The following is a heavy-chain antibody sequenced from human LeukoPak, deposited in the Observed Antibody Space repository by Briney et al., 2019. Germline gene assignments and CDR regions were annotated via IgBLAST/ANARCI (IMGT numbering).Heavy chain of an antibody. D-gene: IGHD6-6*01. CDR3: AQEPSNVFVPRTDS. J-gene: IGHJ4*02. V-gene: IGHV3-23*01. Sequence: PGGSLRLSCAASGFTFSKFAMSWVRQAPGKGLEWISTISANVDTTHYADSVRGRFTISRDSSKNTLCLQLNSLRAEDTAVYHCAQEPSNVFVPRTDSWGQGTLVTVSS. CDR2: ISANVDTT. CDR1: GFTFSKFA.